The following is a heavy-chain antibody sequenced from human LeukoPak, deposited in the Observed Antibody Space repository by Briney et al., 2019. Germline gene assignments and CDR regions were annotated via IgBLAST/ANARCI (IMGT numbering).Heavy chain of an antibody. CDR2: IHADSGNT. V-gene: IGHV1-3*01. D-gene: IGHD6-19*01. J-gene: IGHJ3*02. CDR3: TIGLAGDWDAFDI. Sequence: ASVKVSCKTSGYTFTTCAVHWVRQAPGQRLEWMGWIHADSGNTKYSQKLQGRVAIARDTSASTIYMELTSLRIEDTAVYFCTIGLAGDWDAFDIWGLGTMVTVSS. CDR1: GYTFTTCA.